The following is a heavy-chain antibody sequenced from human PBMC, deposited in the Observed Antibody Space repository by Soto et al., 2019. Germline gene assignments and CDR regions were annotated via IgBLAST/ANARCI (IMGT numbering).Heavy chain of an antibody. CDR2: ISGGGSGA. CDR3: AIDLWWYTH. CDR1: GFTFSDHA. J-gene: IGHJ4*02. D-gene: IGHD2-15*01. V-gene: IGHV3-23*01. Sequence: EVQLLESGGGLVQPGGSLRLSCTASGFTFSDHAMTWVRQAPGKGLEWLSGISGGGSGAYYADSVKGRFTVSRANSNNTLFLPMDSLRVEDTAVYYCAIDLWWYTHWGQGTLVTVSS.